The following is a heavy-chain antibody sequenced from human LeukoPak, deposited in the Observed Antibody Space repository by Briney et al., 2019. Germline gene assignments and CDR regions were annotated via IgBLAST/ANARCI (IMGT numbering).Heavy chain of an antibody. CDR1: GCTFSSYA. J-gene: IGHJ4*02. V-gene: IGHV1-69*04. CDR3: ARVPYYYDSSGYYQDY. CDR2: IIPILGIA. D-gene: IGHD3-22*01. Sequence: SVKVSCKASGCTFSSYAISWVRQAPGQGLEWMGRIIPILGIANYAQKFQGRVTITADKSTSTAYMELSSLRSEDTAVYYCARVPYYYDSSGYYQDYWGQGTLVTVSS.